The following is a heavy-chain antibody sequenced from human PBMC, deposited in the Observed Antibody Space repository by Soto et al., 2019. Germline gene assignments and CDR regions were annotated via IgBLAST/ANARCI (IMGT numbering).Heavy chain of an antibody. Sequence: SVKVSCKASGGTFSSYAISWVRQAPGQGLEWMGGIIPIFGTAIYAQKFQGRVTITADESTSTAYMELSSLRSEDTAVYYCARERRDPKNYFDYWGQGTLVTVSS. CDR2: IIPIFGTA. CDR3: ARERRDPKNYFDY. V-gene: IGHV1-69*13. J-gene: IGHJ4*02. CDR1: GGTFSSYA.